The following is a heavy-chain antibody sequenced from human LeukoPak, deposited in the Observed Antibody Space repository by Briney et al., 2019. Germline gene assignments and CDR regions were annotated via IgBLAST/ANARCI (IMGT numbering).Heavy chain of an antibody. J-gene: IGHJ4*02. CDR3: ARDPRYGYFDY. Sequence: ASVKVSCKASGYTFTGYYMHWVRQAPGQGLEWMGWISAYNGNTNYAQKLQGRVTMTTDTSTSTAYMELRSLRSDDTAVYYCARDPRYGYFDYWGQGTLVTVSS. V-gene: IGHV1-18*04. D-gene: IGHD3-9*01. CDR1: GYTFTGYY. CDR2: ISAYNGNT.